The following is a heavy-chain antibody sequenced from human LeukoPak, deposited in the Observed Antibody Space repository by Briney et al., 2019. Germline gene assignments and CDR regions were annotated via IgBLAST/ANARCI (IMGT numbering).Heavy chain of an antibody. Sequence: GRSLRLSCAASGFTFSSYGMHWVRQAPGKGLEWVAVIWYDGSNKYYADSVKGRFTISRDNSKNTLYLQMNSLRAEDTAVYYCAREASSSWDDAFGIWGQGTMVTVSS. J-gene: IGHJ3*02. CDR3: AREASSSWDDAFGI. CDR2: IWYDGSNK. CDR1: GFTFSSYG. D-gene: IGHD6-13*01. V-gene: IGHV3-33*01.